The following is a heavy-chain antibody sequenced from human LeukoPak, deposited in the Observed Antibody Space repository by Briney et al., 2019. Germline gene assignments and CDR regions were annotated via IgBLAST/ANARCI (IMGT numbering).Heavy chain of an antibody. CDR3: ARESSWFGDAFDI. J-gene: IGHJ3*02. D-gene: IGHD3-10*01. V-gene: IGHV3-48*03. Sequence: GGSLRLSCVGSGFTFSSYEMNWVRQAPGKGLEWVSYISSSGSTIYYADSVKGRFTISRDNAKNSLYLQMNSLRAEDTAVYYCARESSWFGDAFDIWGQGTMVTVSS. CDR2: ISSSGSTI. CDR1: GFTFSSYE.